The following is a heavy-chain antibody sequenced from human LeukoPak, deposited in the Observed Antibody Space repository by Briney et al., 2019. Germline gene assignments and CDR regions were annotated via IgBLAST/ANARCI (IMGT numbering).Heavy chain of an antibody. CDR2: IIPILGIA. D-gene: IGHD3-3*01. CDR1: GYTFTSYA. Sequence: GASVKVSCKASGYTFTSYAISWVRQAPGQGLEWMGRIIPILGIANYAQKFQGRVTITADKSTSTAYMELSSLRSEDTAVYYCARGRGEGVYYDFWSGYYTEPFDYWGQGTLVTVSS. J-gene: IGHJ4*02. V-gene: IGHV1-69*04. CDR3: ARGRGEGVYYDFWSGYYTEPFDY.